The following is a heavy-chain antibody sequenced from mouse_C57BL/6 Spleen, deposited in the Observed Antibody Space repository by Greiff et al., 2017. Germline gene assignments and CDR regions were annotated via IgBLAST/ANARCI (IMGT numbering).Heavy chain of an antibody. CDR3: ARHGSGYDY. J-gene: IGHJ2*01. V-gene: IGHV5-17*01. Sequence: EVKVVESGGGLVKPGGSLKLSCAASGFTFSDYGMHWVRQAPEKGLEWVAYIRSGSSTIYYADTVKGQFTITRDNAKNTLFLQMTSLRSEDTAMYYCARHGSGYDYWGQGTTLTVSS. CDR1: GFTFSDYG. D-gene: IGHD1-1*01. CDR2: IRSGSSTI.